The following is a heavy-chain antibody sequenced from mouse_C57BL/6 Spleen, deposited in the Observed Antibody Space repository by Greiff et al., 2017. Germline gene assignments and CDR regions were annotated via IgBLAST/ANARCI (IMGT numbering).Heavy chain of an antibody. Sequence: VQLQQSGPELVKPGASVKISCKASGYSFTSYYIHWVKQRPGPGLEWIGWIYPGSGNTKYNEKFKGKATLTADKSSSTAYMQLSSLTSEDSAVYYCARSGDYSNLYYAMDYWGQGTSVTVSS. CDR3: ARSGDYSNLYYAMDY. J-gene: IGHJ4*01. V-gene: IGHV1-66*01. CDR2: IYPGSGNT. CDR1: GYSFTSYY. D-gene: IGHD2-5*01.